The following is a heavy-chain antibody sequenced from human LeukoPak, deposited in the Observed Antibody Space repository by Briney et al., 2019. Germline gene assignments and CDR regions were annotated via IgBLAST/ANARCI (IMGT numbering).Heavy chain of an antibody. CDR1: GFTFDDYA. CDR2: ISWNSGSI. V-gene: IGHV3-9*01. Sequence: PGGSLRLSCAASGFTFDDYAMHWVRQAPGKGLEWVSGISWNSGSIGYADSVKGRFTISRDNAKNSLYLQMNSLRAEDTALYYCAKDMGFWGYSYGLREDYYYGMDVWGQGTTVTVSS. CDR3: AKDMGFWGYSYGLREDYYYGMDV. D-gene: IGHD5-18*01. J-gene: IGHJ6*02.